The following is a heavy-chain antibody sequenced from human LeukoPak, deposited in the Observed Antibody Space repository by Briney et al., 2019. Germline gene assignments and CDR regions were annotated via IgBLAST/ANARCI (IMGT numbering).Heavy chain of an antibody. D-gene: IGHD2-15*01. J-gene: IGHJ4*02. CDR2: INPNSGGA. CDR1: GYIFSGYY. CDR3: ARDLLDCSGGSCYPSGFDY. V-gene: IGHV1-2*02. Sequence: ASVKVSCKASGYIFSGYYMHWLRQAPGQGLEWMGWINPNSGGADYAQKFQGRVTMTRDTSISTAYMELSGLRSDDTAVYYCARDLLDCSGGSCYPSGFDYWGQGTLVTVSS.